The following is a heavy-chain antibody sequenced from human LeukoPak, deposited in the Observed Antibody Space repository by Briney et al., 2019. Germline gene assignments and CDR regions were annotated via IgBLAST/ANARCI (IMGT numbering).Heavy chain of an antibody. J-gene: IGHJ4*02. CDR3: ARFAVGATDDY. V-gene: IGHV4-59*01. CDR2: IYYSGST. CDR1: GGSISSYY. Sequence: PSETLSLTCTVSGGSISSYYWSWIRQPPGKGLEWIGYIYYSGSTNYNPSLKSRVTISVDTSKNQFSLKLSYVTAADTAVYYCARFAVGATDDYWGQGTLVTVSS. D-gene: IGHD1-26*01.